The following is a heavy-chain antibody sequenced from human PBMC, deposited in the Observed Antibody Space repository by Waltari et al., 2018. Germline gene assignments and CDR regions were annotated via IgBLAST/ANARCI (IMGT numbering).Heavy chain of an antibody. CDR3: ARDRGSSSGAPYYCDY. V-gene: IGHV3-48*03. Sequence: EVQLVESGGGLVQPGGSLRLSCAASGFTFSSYEMNWVRQAPGKGLEWVSYISSSGSTIYYADAVKGRFTISRDNAKNSLYLQMNSLRAEDTAVYYCARDRGSSSGAPYYCDYWGQGTLVTVSS. CDR2: ISSSGSTI. J-gene: IGHJ4*02. D-gene: IGHD6-6*01. CDR1: GFTFSSYE.